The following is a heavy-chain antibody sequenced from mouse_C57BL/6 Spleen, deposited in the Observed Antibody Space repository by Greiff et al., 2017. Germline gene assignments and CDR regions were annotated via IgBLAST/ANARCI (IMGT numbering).Heavy chain of an antibody. J-gene: IGHJ3*01. CDR2: ISDGGSYT. D-gene: IGHD2-4*01. CDR1: GFTFSSYA. V-gene: IGHV5-4*03. CDR3: ARRDYDEAWFAY. Sequence: EVMLVESGGGLVKPGGSLKLSCAASGFTFSSYAMSWVRQTPEKRLEWVANISDGGSYTYYPDNVKGRFTISRDNAKNNLYLQMSHLKSEDTAMYYCARRDYDEAWFAYWGQGTLVTVSA.